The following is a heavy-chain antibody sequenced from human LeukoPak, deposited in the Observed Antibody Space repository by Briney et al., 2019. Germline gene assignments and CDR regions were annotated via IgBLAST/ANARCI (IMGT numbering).Heavy chain of an antibody. CDR3: ANVGSSPVW. J-gene: IGHJ4*02. D-gene: IGHD2-15*01. V-gene: IGHV3-23*01. CDR1: GFTFNNYA. Sequence: TGGSLRLSXAASGFTFNNYAMSWVRQAPGKGLEWVSAISGGGVSTYYADSVKGRFSVSRDNPKNTLYLQMNSLRAEDTAVYYCANVGSSPVWWGQGTLVTVSS. CDR2: ISGGGVST.